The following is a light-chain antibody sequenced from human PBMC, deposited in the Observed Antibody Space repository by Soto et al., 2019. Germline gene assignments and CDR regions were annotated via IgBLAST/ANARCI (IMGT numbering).Light chain of an antibody. CDR2: DAS. Sequence: EIVMTQSPATLSVSPGGRATLSCRASQGIGRTLAWYQHKPGQTPRLLIYDASTRAAGVPARFSGSGSGTEFTLTINSLQSEDFAVYYCQRYNNWPCTFGGGTKVDIK. CDR1: QGIGRT. CDR3: QRYNNWPCT. V-gene: IGKV3-15*01. J-gene: IGKJ4*01.